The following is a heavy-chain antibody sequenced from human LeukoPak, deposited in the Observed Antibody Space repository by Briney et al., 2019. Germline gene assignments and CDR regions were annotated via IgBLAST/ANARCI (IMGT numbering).Heavy chain of an antibody. J-gene: IGHJ6*02. V-gene: IGHV3-23*01. CDR1: GFTFRTYA. CDR2: ISGSGGST. D-gene: IGHD3-10*01. CDR3: AKGGIGLLWFGEFRDYYYYGMDV. Sequence: GGSLRLSCAASGFTFRTYAMSWVRQAPGKGLEWVSGISGSGGSTYYADSVKGRFTISRDNSKNTLYLQMNSLRAEDTAVYYCAKGGIGLLWFGEFRDYYYYGMDVWGQGTTVTVSS.